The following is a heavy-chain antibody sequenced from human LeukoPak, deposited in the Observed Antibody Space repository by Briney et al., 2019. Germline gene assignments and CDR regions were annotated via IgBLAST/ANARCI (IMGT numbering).Heavy chain of an antibody. CDR1: GGSFSGYY. D-gene: IGHD5-18*01. Sequence: SETLSLTCAVYGGSFSGYYWSWIRQPPGKGLEWIGEINHSGSTNYNPSLKSRVTISVDTSKNQFSLKLSSVTAADTAVYYCARSVDTRYFDYWGQGTLVTVSS. J-gene: IGHJ4*02. CDR3: ARSVDTRYFDY. V-gene: IGHV4-34*01. CDR2: INHSGST.